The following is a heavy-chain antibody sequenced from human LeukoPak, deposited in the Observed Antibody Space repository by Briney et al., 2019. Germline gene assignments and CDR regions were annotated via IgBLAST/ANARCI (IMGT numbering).Heavy chain of an antibody. CDR3: ARGIIGLRGFDY. J-gene: IGHJ4*02. V-gene: IGHV3-49*04. D-gene: IGHD1-20*01. Sequence: PGRSLRVSCTASGFTFADYAMSWVRQAPGKGLEWVGFIRNRAYGGTAEYAASLKGRFTISRDDSKSIAYLQMNSLKTEDTAVYYCARGIIGLRGFDYWGQGTLVTVSS. CDR1: GFTFADYA. CDR2: IRNRAYGGTA.